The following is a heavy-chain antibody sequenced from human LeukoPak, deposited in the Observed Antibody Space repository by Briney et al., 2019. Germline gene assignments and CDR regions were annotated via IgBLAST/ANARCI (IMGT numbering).Heavy chain of an antibody. CDR2: IYYSGST. CDR3: ARGYNYGGGPFDY. CDR1: GDSISSSRSY. J-gene: IGHJ4*02. V-gene: IGHV4-39*07. D-gene: IGHD5-18*01. Sequence: SETLSLTCTVSGDSISSSRSYWGWIRQPPGKGLEWIGSIYYSGSTYYNTSLKSRVTISVDTSKNQFSLKLSSVTAADTAVYYCARGYNYGGGPFDYWGQGSLVTVSS.